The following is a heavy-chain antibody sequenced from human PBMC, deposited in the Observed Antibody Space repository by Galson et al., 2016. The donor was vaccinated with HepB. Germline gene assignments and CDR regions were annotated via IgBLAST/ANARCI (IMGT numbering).Heavy chain of an antibody. D-gene: IGHD6-19*01. J-gene: IGHJ6*04. V-gene: IGHV4-59*01. CDR1: GGSISSNF. CDR2: IYYSGST. CDR3: AIDLSVAGLGYYNNGMDV. Sequence: ETLSLTCSVSGGSISSNFWSWLRQPPEKGLEWIGYIYYSGSTNYSPPLQSRVTISLDTSKNQFSLKLTSVTAADTAVYYCAIDLSVAGLGYYNNGMDVWGKGITVTVSS.